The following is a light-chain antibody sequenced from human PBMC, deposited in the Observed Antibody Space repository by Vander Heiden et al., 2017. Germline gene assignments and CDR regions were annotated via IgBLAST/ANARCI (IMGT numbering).Light chain of an antibody. CDR2: AAS. J-gene: IGKJ2*01. V-gene: IGKV1-39*01. Sequence: DIQMTQSPSSLSASVGDRVTITCRASQSISSYLNWYQQKPGKAPKLLIYAASSLQSGVPSRFSGSGSGTDFTLTISRLQPEDFATYYCQQSYSTPPTFGQWTKLEIK. CDR3: QQSYSTPPT. CDR1: QSISSY.